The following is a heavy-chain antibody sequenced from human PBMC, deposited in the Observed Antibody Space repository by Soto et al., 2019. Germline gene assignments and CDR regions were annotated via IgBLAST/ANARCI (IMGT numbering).Heavy chain of an antibody. CDR2: ISGYNGNV. Sequence: ASVKVSCKASGNIVSNYGINWVRQAPGQGLEWMGCISGYNGNVHYSQKVQGRVSMTTDTSTTTAYMELRSLTSDDTALYYCVTGGGALDIWGQ. CDR1: GNIVSNYG. J-gene: IGHJ3*02. CDR3: VTGGGALDI. V-gene: IGHV1-18*01.